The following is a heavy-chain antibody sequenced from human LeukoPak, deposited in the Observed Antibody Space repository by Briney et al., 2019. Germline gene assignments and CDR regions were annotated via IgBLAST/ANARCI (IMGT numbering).Heavy chain of an antibody. CDR3: SRSLDY. CDR2: INQDGRIQ. J-gene: IGHJ4*02. V-gene: IGHV3-7*01. Sequence: GGSLRLSCAASGFPFSDYWMDWVRQAPGKGVEWVANINQDGRIQYYADSVRGRFIISRDNAKNSLYLQMYSLRAEDTAIYFCSRSLDYLGQGALVTVSS. CDR1: GFPFSDYW.